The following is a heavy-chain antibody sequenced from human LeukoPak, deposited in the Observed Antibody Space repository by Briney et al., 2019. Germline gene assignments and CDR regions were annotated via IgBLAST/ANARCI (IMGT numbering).Heavy chain of an antibody. V-gene: IGHV4-59*08. J-gene: IGHJ4*02. Sequence: TSETLSLTCTVSGGSISSYYWSWIRQPPGKGLEWIGYIYYSGSTNCNPSLKSRVTMSVDTSKNQFSLKLTSVTAADTAVYYCARAPYGSGSYLDSWGQGTLVTVSS. CDR3: ARAPYGSGSYLDS. CDR2: IYYSGST. D-gene: IGHD3-10*01. CDR1: GGSISSYY.